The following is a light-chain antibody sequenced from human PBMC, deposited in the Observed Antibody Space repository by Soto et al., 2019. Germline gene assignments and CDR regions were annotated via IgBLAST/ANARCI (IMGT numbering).Light chain of an antibody. CDR2: DAS. V-gene: IGKV3-11*01. CDR3: QQFNYWPPIT. J-gene: IGKJ5*01. Sequence: EIVLTQSPATLSLSPGERATLSCRASQSVSSYLAWYQQKPGQAPRLLIYDASNRATGIPARFIGSGSGTEFTLTINSLQAEDCAVYYCQQFNYWPPITFGQGTRLEIK. CDR1: QSVSSY.